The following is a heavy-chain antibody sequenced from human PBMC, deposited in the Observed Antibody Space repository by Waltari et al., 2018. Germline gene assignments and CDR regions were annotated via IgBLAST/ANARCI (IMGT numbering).Heavy chain of an antibody. Sequence: EVQLVQSGAEVKRPGESLKFSCKGSGYSFTSYWIGWVRQMPGKGLEWMGIIYPCDSDTRYSPSFQGQVTISADKSISTAYLQWSSLKASDTAMYYCARHSDFGVVTEDWYFDLWGRGTLVTVSS. CDR3: ARHSDFGVVTEDWYFDL. J-gene: IGHJ2*01. CDR2: IYPCDSDT. CDR1: GYSFTSYW. V-gene: IGHV5-51*01. D-gene: IGHD3-3*01.